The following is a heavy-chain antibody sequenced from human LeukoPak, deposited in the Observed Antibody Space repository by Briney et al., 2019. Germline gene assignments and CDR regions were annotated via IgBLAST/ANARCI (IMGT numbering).Heavy chain of an antibody. CDR3: AKGDVSVTREFDY. Sequence: PGGSLRLSCAASGFTVSSNYMSWVRQAPGKGLEWVSSISSGSSNIYYADSVKGRFTISRDNAQNSLYLQMNSLRAEDTAVYYCAKGDVSVTREFDYWGQGTLVTVSS. V-gene: IGHV3-21*01. CDR1: GFTVSSNY. CDR2: ISSGSSNI. J-gene: IGHJ4*02. D-gene: IGHD7-27*01.